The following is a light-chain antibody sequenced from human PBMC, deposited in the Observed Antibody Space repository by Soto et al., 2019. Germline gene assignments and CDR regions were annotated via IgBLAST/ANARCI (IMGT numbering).Light chain of an antibody. CDR1: QSIGNF. Sequence: DIQMTQSPSSLSASVGDRVTITCRASQSIGNFLNWYQQKPGTAPNILIHAASTLQSGVPSRFSGVGYETDLNITINHLEPEDFAPYCCQQSDSAGWTFGQGTKVEIK. CDR2: AAS. J-gene: IGKJ1*01. CDR3: QQSDSAGWT. V-gene: IGKV1-39*01.